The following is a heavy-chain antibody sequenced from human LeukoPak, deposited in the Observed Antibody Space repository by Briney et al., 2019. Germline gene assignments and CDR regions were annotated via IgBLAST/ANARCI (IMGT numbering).Heavy chain of an antibody. Sequence: APVKVSCKASGYTFTSYGISWVRQAPAQGLEWMGWISAYNGNTNYAQTLKGSSTMTTHTSTTTANMELTRMRSDSTALNYCSNAHIRYDSSGYYLWDYWGQGTLVTVSS. CDR1: GYTFTSYG. J-gene: IGHJ4*02. D-gene: IGHD3-22*01. V-gene: IGHV1-18*01. CDR2: ISAYNGNT. CDR3: SNAHIRYDSSGYYLWDY.